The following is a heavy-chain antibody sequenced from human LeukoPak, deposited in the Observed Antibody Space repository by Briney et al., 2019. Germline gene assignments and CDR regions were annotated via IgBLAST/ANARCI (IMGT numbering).Heavy chain of an antibody. D-gene: IGHD3-3*01. V-gene: IGHV4-4*02. CDR2: IYHSGST. Sequence: SGTLSLTCAVSGGSISSSNWWSWVRQPPGKGLEWIGEIYHSGSTNYNPSLKSRVTISVDKSKNQFSLKLSSVTAADTAVYYCASSPPTIFGVVTDYYYYMDVWGKGTTVTVSS. CDR1: GGSISSSNW. CDR3: ASSPPTIFGVVTDYYYYMDV. J-gene: IGHJ6*03.